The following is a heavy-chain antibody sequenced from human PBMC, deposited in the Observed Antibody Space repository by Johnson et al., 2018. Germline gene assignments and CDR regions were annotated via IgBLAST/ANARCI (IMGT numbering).Heavy chain of an antibody. J-gene: IGHJ6*03. CDR1: GGSISSYY. D-gene: IGHD6-19*01. V-gene: IGHV4-59*01. CDR3: AREKGVAVAGPPQGGPHHYCYYYYMDV. CDR2: IYYSGST. Sequence: QVQLQESGPGLVKPSETLSLTCTVSGGSISSYYWSWIRQPPGKGLEWIGYIYYSGSTNYNPSLKSRVTISVDTSKNQFSLKLSSVTAADTAVYYCAREKGVAVAGPPQGGPHHYCYYYYMDVWGKGTTVTVSS.